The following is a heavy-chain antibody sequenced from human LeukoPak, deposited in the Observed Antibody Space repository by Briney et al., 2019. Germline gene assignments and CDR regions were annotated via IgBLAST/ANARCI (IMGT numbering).Heavy chain of an antibody. CDR2: ISYDGSNK. J-gene: IGHJ1*01. V-gene: IGHV3-30*03. D-gene: IGHD4-17*01. Sequence: GGSLRLSCAASGFTFSSYGMHWVRQAPGKGLEWVAVISYDGSNKYYADSVKGRFTISRDNSKNTLYLQMNSLRAEDTAVYYCARSEATVPEYFQHWGQGTLVTVSS. CDR3: ARSEATVPEYFQH. CDR1: GFTFSSYG.